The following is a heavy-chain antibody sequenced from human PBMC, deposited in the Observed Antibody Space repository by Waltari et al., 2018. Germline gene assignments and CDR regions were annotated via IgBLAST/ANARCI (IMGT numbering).Heavy chain of an antibody. Sequence: QVQLQESGPGLVKPSETLSLTCTVSGDSISSYYWSWIRQPPGKGLEWIGYISYTGSTNYNPSPKSRVTFSVDTSKNQFSLKLGSATAADTAVYYCARALVTTRIYFDYWGLGTLVTVSS. D-gene: IGHD5-12*01. V-gene: IGHV4-59*08. CDR1: GDSISSYY. CDR3: ARALVTTRIYFDY. J-gene: IGHJ4*02. CDR2: ISYTGST.